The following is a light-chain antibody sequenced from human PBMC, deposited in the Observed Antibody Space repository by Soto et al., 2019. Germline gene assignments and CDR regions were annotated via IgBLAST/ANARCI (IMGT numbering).Light chain of an antibody. Sequence: QSVLTQPPSASGSPGQSVTISCTGTSSDIGAYNYVSWYQRHPGKVPKLMIYEVSNRPSGVSDRFSGSKSGDTASLTISGLQAEDEADYYCSSYTSSSTRVFGTGTKVTVL. CDR1: SSDIGAYNY. V-gene: IGLV2-14*01. CDR3: SSYTSSSTRV. J-gene: IGLJ1*01. CDR2: EVS.